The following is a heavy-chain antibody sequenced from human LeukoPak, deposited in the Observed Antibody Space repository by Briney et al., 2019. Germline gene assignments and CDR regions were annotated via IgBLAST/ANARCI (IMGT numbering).Heavy chain of an antibody. D-gene: IGHD5-12*01. Sequence: SGPTLLHPTPTLTLTFTFSGFSLTTSGVGVGWIRQPPGKALEWLAFIYWDDDKRYRPSLKSRLTISKDTSKNQVVLTMTDMDLVDTATYYCVHGRYGGNLAYWGQGTRVTVSS. J-gene: IGHJ4*02. V-gene: IGHV2-5*02. CDR1: GFSLTTSGVG. CDR3: VHGRYGGNLAY. CDR2: IYWDDDK.